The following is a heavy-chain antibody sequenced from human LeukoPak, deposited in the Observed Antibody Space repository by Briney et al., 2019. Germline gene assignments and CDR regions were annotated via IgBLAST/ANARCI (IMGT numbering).Heavy chain of an antibody. CDR1: GYSFSNYG. CDR3: GRDFSSVLRGEVTYY. Sequence: GASVKVSCKASGYSFSNYGINWVRQAPGQGLEWMGWISAYNGDTQYAQKIQGRATMTTDTSTSTAYLELRSLRSDDTAIYYCGRDFSSVLRGEVTYYWGQGTLVTVSS. CDR2: ISAYNGDT. D-gene: IGHD3-10*01. J-gene: IGHJ4*02. V-gene: IGHV1-18*01.